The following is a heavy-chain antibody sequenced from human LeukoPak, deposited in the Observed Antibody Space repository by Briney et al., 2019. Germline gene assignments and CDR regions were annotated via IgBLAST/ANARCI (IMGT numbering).Heavy chain of an antibody. V-gene: IGHV4-38-2*02. D-gene: IGHD3-10*01. Sequence: SETLSLTCTVSDYSISSGYGYYWGWIRQPPGKGLEWIGNIYHSGITYYNHFNSSLKSRVTISIDTSKNQFSLRLTSVTPEDTAVYYCARDRSYGSGSYYTSGWFDPWGQGTLVTVSS. J-gene: IGHJ5*02. CDR2: IYHSGIT. CDR1: DYSISSGYGYY. CDR3: ARDRSYGSGSYYTSGWFDP.